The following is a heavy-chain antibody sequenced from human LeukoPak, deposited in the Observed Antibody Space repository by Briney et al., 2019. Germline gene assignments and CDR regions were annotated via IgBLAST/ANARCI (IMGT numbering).Heavy chain of an antibody. CDR1: GGSISSSSYY. CDR3: ARECGGDCRRSHDAFDI. CDR2: IFYTGST. J-gene: IGHJ3*02. D-gene: IGHD2-21*01. V-gene: IGHV4-39*07. Sequence: SETLSLTCTVSGGSISSSSYYWGWIRQPPGEGLEWIGSIFYTGSTYYSPSLKSRVTISVDTSKNQFSLRLTSVTAADTAVYYCARECGGDCRRSHDAFDIWGQGTMVTVSS.